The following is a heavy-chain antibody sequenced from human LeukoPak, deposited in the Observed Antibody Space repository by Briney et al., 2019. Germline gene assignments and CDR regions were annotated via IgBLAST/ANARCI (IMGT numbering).Heavy chain of an antibody. J-gene: IGHJ4*02. V-gene: IGHV4-39*01. CDR2: IYYSGST. CDR3: ARGPYYDFWSGYLPFDY. D-gene: IGHD3-3*01. Sequence: KPLETLSLTCTVSGGSISSSSYYWGWIRQPPGKGLEWIGSIYYSGSTYYNPSLKSRVTISVDTSKNQFSLKLSSVTAADTAVYYCARGPYYDFWSGYLPFDYWGQGTLVTVSS. CDR1: GGSISSSSYY.